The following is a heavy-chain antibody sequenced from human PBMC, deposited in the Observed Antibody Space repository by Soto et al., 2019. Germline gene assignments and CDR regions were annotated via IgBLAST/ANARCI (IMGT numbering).Heavy chain of an antibody. D-gene: IGHD6-13*01. CDR3: VKGTAAAGTGDYDFDY. V-gene: IGHV3-64D*06. CDR1: GFTLSSYS. CDR2: ISSNGGST. J-gene: IGHJ4*02. Sequence: GGCLRPACSASGFTLSSYSMHWVRQAPGKGLKYVSAISSNGGSTYYADSVKGRFTISRDNSKNTLYLQMSSMRAEDTAVYYRVKGTAAAGTGDYDFDYWGQGTLVT.